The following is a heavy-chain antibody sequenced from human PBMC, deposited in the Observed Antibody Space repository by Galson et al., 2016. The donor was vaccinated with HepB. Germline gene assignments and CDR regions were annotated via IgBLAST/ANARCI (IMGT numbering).Heavy chain of an antibody. CDR1: GDSVSSNSAA. CDR2: TYYRSNWHY. Sequence: CAISGDSVSSNSAAWNWIRQSPSRGLEWLGRTYYRSNWHYDYAVSVKGRITINPDTSKNQFSLQLNSVTHEDTAVYYCARVSLVTANIWTWSAVEYWGQGALVTGSS. V-gene: IGHV6-1*01. CDR3: ARVSLVTANIWTWSAVEY. D-gene: IGHD1-20*01. J-gene: IGHJ4*02.